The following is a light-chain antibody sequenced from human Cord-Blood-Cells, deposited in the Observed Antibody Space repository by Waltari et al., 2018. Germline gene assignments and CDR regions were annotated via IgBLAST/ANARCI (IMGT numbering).Light chain of an antibody. CDR2: DAY. CDR1: QSVSSY. Sequence: EIVLTQSPATLSLSPGERATLSCSASQSVSSYLAWYQQKPGQALSILIYDAYNRASCIPARLSGSVSWTDFTLTISSLSPEDFAVYYCQQRSNWPPYTFGQGTKLEIK. J-gene: IGKJ2*01. CDR3: QQRSNWPPYT. V-gene: IGKV3-11*01.